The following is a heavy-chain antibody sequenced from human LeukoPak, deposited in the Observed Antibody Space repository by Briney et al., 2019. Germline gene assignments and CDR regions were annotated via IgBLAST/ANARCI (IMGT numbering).Heavy chain of an antibody. Sequence: GSVKVSCKASGYTFTSYGISWVRQAPGQGLEWMGWISAYNGNTNYAQKLQGRVTMTTDTSTSTAYMELRSLRSDDTAVYYCARRCSSTSCYKEDYWGQGTLVTVSS. CDR1: GYTFTSYG. D-gene: IGHD2-2*02. CDR3: ARRCSSTSCYKEDY. V-gene: IGHV1-18*01. CDR2: ISAYNGNT. J-gene: IGHJ4*02.